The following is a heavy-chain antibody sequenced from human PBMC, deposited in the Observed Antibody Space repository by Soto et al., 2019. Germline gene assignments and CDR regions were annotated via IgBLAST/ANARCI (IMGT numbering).Heavy chain of an antibody. Sequence: SETLSLTCTVSGASISSYYWSWIRQPPGKGLEWIGYIYYSGSTKYNPSLKSRVTISIDTSKSQFSLKLSSVTAADKAVYYCARAEFCYDSTSGRYFDLWGRGTLVTSPQ. D-gene: IGHD3-22*01. V-gene: IGHV4-59*01. CDR2: IYYSGST. CDR3: ARAEFCYDSTSGRYFDL. J-gene: IGHJ2*01. CDR1: GASISSYY.